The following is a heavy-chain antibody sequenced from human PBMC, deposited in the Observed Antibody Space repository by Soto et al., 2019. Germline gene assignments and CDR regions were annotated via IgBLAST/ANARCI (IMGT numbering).Heavy chain of an antibody. CDR2: TYYRSKWYN. D-gene: IGHD3-22*01. CDR1: GDSVSSNSAA. CDR3: ACALIAVVTDAFDI. Sequence: QSQTLSLTCAISGDSVSSNSAAWNWIRQSPSRGLEWLGRTYYRSKWYNDYAVSVKSRITINPDTSKNQFSLQLNSVTPEDTAVYYCACALIAVVTDAFDIWGQGTMVTVSS. J-gene: IGHJ3*02. V-gene: IGHV6-1*01.